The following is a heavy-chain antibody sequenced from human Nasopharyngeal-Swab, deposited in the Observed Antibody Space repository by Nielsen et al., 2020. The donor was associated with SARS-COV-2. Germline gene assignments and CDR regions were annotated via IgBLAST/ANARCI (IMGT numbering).Heavy chain of an antibody. Sequence: KVSCKASGYSFTDYWIAWVRQMPGQGLEWMGIFYPGDSDTKYSPSFQGQVTISADRSLTTAYLQWTSLKTSDTAIYYCARGGGRTGYYFDSWGQGTPVTVFS. J-gene: IGHJ4*02. V-gene: IGHV5-51*01. CDR1: GYSFTDYW. D-gene: IGHD1-14*01. CDR2: FYPGDSDT. CDR3: ARGGGRTGYYFDS.